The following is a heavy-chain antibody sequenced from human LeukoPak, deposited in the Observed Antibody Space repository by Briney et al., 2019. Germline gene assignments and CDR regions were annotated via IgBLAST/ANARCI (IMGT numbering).Heavy chain of an antibody. CDR3: ARAENMEVTSDAFDI. D-gene: IGHD5-18*01. Sequence: SETLSLTCAVYGGSFSGYYWSWLRQPPGKGLEWIGEINHSGSTNYNPSLKSRVTISVDTSKNQFSLKLSSVTAADTAVYYCARAENMEVTSDAFDIWGQGTMVTVSS. V-gene: IGHV4-34*01. J-gene: IGHJ3*02. CDR2: INHSGST. CDR1: GGSFSGYY.